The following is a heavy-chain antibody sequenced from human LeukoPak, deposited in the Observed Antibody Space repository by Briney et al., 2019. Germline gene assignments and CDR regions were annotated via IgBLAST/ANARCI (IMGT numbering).Heavy chain of an antibody. J-gene: IGHJ4*02. CDR2: ISSSGSAI. Sequence: TGGSLRLSCAGSGFTFSSYEMNWVRQAPGKGLEWVSKISSSGSAIYYADSVKGRFTISRDNPKTTLYLQMHSLSAEDTAVYYCARGGSLGYWGQGTMVTVSS. CDR3: ARGGSLGY. V-gene: IGHV3-48*03. D-gene: IGHD6-19*01. CDR1: GFTFSSYE.